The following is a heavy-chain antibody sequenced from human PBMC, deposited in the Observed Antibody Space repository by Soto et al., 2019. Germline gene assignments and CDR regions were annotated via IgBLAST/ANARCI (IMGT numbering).Heavy chain of an antibody. CDR3: AREFLQTGIAAADHTDWFDP. CDR1: GGPISSSSSY. V-gene: IGHV4-39*02. J-gene: IGHJ5*02. D-gene: IGHD6-13*01. CDR2: IYYSGST. Sequence: QLQLQQSGPGLVKPSETLSLTCTVSGGPISSSSSYWGWIRQPPGKALEWIGSIYYSGSTYYNPSLKSRITIAVDTSKNPFALQLSSVTAADTAVDYCAREFLQTGIAAADHTDWFDPWGQGTLVTVTS.